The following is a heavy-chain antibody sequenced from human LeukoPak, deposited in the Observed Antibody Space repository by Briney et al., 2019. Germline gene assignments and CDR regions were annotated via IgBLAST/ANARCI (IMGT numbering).Heavy chain of an antibody. J-gene: IGHJ4*02. CDR1: GGTFSSYA. CDR3: ARGGSDPGGGIIVDPFDY. CDR2: ISAYNGNT. D-gene: IGHD3-22*01. V-gene: IGHV1-18*01. Sequence: ASVKVSCKASGGTFSSYAISWVRQAPGQGLEWMGWISAYNGNTNYAQKLQGRVTMTTDTSTSTAYMELRSLRSDDTAVYYCARGGSDPGGGIIVDPFDYWGQGTLVTVSS.